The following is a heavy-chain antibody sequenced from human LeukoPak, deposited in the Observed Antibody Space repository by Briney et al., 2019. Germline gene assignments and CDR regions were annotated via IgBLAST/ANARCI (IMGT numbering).Heavy chain of an antibody. Sequence: SVRVSCKASGGTFSSYAISWVRQAPGQGLEWMGGIIPIFGTANYAQKFQGRVTITADESTSTAYMELSSLRSEDTAVYYCARAKVAATPWYYYYGMDVWGQGTTVTVSS. V-gene: IGHV1-69*13. CDR2: IIPIFGTA. CDR3: ARAKVAATPWYYYYGMDV. J-gene: IGHJ6*02. CDR1: GGTFSSYA. D-gene: IGHD2-15*01.